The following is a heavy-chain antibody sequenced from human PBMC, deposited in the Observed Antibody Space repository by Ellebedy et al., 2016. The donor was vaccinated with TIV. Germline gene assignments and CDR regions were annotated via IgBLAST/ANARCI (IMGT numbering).Heavy chain of an antibody. J-gene: IGHJ3*02. CDR2: IYDSGCT. Sequence: SETLSLXCTVSSGSMSSYYWSWIRQPPGKGLEWIGYIYDSGCTRYNPSLKSRVSISLDTSKNQFSLILNSVTAADTAVYYCARGGFGVAFDIWGQGTMVTVSS. D-gene: IGHD3-16*01. V-gene: IGHV4-59*01. CDR1: SGSMSSYY. CDR3: ARGGFGVAFDI.